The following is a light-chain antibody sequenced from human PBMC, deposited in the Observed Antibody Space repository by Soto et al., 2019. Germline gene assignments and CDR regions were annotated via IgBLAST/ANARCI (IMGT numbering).Light chain of an antibody. CDR1: QSVSSN. CDR3: QQYHNWPRA. CDR2: GTM. Sequence: EIMMTQSPATLSVSPGERATLFCRASQSVSSNLAWYQQKPGQAPRLLIYGTMTRATGIPDRFSGSGSGTEFTLSISGLQSEDFALYYCQQYHNWPRAFGQGTKVEI. V-gene: IGKV3D-15*01. J-gene: IGKJ1*01.